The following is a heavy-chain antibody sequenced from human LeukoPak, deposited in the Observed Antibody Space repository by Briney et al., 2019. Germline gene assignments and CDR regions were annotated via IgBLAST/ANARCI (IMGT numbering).Heavy chain of an antibody. CDR2: IRYDGSNK. J-gene: IGHJ4*02. D-gene: IGHD5-24*01. V-gene: IGHV3-30*02. Sequence: PGRSLRLSCAASGFTFSSYGMHWVRQAPGKGLEWVAFIRYDGSNKYYADSVKGRFTISRDNSKNTLYLQMNSLRAEDTAVYYCAKDISDGYNSYAGELDYWGQGTLVTVSS. CDR3: AKDISDGYNSYAGELDY. CDR1: GFTFSSYG.